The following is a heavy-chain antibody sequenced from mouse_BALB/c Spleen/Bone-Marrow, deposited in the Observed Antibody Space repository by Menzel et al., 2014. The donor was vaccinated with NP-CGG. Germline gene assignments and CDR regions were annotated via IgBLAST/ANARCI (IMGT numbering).Heavy chain of an antibody. V-gene: IGHV1S81*02. CDR2: INPSNGCT. J-gene: IGHJ3*01. Sequence: VQLQQSGAELVKPGASVKLSCKASGYTFTSYYMYWVQQRPGQGLEWIGGINPSNGCTNFNEKFKSKATLTVDRSSSTAYMQLSSLTSEDSAVYYCTRSYYAKEGAWFAYWGQETLVNVSA. D-gene: IGHD1-1*01. CDR3: TRSYYAKEGAWFAY. CDR1: GYTFTSYY.